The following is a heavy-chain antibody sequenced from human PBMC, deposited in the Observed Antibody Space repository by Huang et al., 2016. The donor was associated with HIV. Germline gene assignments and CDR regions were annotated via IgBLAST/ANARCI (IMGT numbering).Heavy chain of an antibody. CDR3: TRDGVAPDEEFDY. D-gene: IGHD5-12*01. CDR2: VNPNNGAT. V-gene: IGHV1-2*02. J-gene: IGHJ4*02. CDR1: GYAFADYF. Sequence: QVQLVQSGAEVKKPGASVKVSCKPSGYAFADYFIHWVRQAPGQGLEGMAWVNPNNGATNYDQKFLGRLTVTGDTSMRTAYMELSGLTSDDTAKYYCTRDGVAPDEEFDYWGQGTVIIVSS.